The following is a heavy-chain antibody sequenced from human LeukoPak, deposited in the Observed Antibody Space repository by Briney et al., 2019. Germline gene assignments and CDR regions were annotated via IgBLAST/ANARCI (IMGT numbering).Heavy chain of an antibody. CDR3: ARHDYGDWFDP. V-gene: IGHV4-59*01. CDR2: IYYSGST. J-gene: IGHJ5*02. CDR1: GGSISSYY. Sequence: SETLSLTCTVSGGSISSYYWSWIRQPPGKGLEWIGYIYYSGSTNYNPSLKSRVTISVDTSKNQFSLKLSSVTAADTAVYYSARHDYGDWFDPWGQGTLVTVSS. D-gene: IGHD4-17*01.